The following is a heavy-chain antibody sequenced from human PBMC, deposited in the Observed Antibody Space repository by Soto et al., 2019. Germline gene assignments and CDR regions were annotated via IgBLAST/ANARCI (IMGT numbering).Heavy chain of an antibody. V-gene: IGHV3-30*18. D-gene: IGHD3-22*01. CDR3: AKDTGHHQYESGNDDYYSYSFGMDV. Sequence: GGSLRLSCAVSGFSFRNYGMQWVRQAPGKGLGWLALISCEGRNKHYADSVKGRFTSSRDKSKNMLYVQMNSLRAEDTALYYCAKDTGHHQYESGNDDYYSYSFGMDVWGQGTPGTVS. CDR1: GFSFRNYG. J-gene: IGHJ6*02. CDR2: ISCEGRNK.